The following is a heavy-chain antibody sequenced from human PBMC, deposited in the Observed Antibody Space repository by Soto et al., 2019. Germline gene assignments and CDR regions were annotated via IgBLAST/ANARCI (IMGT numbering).Heavy chain of an antibody. D-gene: IGHD6-19*01. Sequence: SQTLSLTCVGAVDTVSSNSVAWNWVMQSPSRGLEWLGRTYYRSKWYSDYAVSVKSRITLNPDTSKNQFSLQLKSVTPEDTAVYYCARGSYYSGWVWGQGTLVTVSS. J-gene: IGHJ4*02. CDR3: ARGSYYSGWV. V-gene: IGHV6-1*01. CDR2: TYYRSKWYS. CDR1: VDTVSSNSVA.